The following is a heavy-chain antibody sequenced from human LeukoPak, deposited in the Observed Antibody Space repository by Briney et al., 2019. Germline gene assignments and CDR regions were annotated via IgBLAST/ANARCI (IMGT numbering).Heavy chain of an antibody. CDR2: IYSGGTT. CDR3: AREYGDYVYY. Sequence: GGSLRLSCAASGFTVSSNYMRWVHQAPGKGLEWVSVIYSGGTTYYADSVKGRFTISRDNSKNTLYLQMNSLRAEDTAVYYCAREYGDYVYYWGQGTLVTVSS. CDR1: GFTVSSNY. D-gene: IGHD4-17*01. V-gene: IGHV3-66*01. J-gene: IGHJ4*02.